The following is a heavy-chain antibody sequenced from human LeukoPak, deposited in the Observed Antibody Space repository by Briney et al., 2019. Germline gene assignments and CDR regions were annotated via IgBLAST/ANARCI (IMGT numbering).Heavy chain of an antibody. D-gene: IGHD3-3*01. J-gene: IGHJ5*02. CDR2: IYHSGST. CDR3: AREPADFGDNWFDP. CDR1: GYSISSGYY. V-gene: IGHV4-38-2*02. Sequence: SETLSLTCTVSGYSISSGYYWGWIRQPPGKGLEWIGSIYHSGSTYYNPSLKSRVTISVDTSKNQFSLKLSSVTAADTAVYYCAREPADFGDNWFDPWGQGTLVTVSS.